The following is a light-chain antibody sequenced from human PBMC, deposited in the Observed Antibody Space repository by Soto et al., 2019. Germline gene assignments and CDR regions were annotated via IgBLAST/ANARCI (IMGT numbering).Light chain of an antibody. CDR3: SLYAGTNSVV. V-gene: IGLV2-8*01. Sequence: QSVLTKPPAASGSPGQSVAISCTGTSSDIGAYKFVSWYQQHPGKAPKLIIYEVSIRPSGVPDRFSGSKSGNTASLTVSGLLAEDEADYYCSLYAGTNSVVFGGGTKLTVL. CDR2: EVS. J-gene: IGLJ2*01. CDR1: SSDIGAYKF.